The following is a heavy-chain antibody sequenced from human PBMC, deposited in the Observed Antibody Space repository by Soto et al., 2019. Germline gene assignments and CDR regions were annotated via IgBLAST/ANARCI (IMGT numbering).Heavy chain of an antibody. CDR2: ISSSSSTI. CDR1: GSTCSSYR. J-gene: IGHJ6*02. V-gene: IGHV3-48*01. CDR3: ARSEYYDFWSGYPRQGMDV. D-gene: IGHD3-3*01. Sequence: PGRSLRLSAAGAGSTCSSYRKNCVPHDTYKQYEWVSYISSSSSTIYYADSVKGRFTISRDNAKNSLYLQMNSLRAEDTAVYYCARSEYYDFWSGYPRQGMDVWGQGTTVTVSS.